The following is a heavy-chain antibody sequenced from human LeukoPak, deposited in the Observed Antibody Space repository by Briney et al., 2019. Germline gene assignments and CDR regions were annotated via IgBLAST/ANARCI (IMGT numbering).Heavy chain of an antibody. CDR3: ARLRDWFDP. V-gene: IGHV4-39*01. CDR1: GGSISSSSYY. Sequence: SETLSLTCTVSGGSISSSSYYWGWLRQPPGQGLEWIGSIYYSGSNYYNPSLKSRITISVNTTKNQFSLKLSSVTAADTAVYYCARLRDWFDPWGQGTLVTVSS. J-gene: IGHJ5*02. CDR2: IYYSGSN.